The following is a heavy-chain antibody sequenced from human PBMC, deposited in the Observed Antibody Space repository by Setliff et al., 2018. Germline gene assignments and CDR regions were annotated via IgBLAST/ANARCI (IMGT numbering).Heavy chain of an antibody. CDR1: GYTFTSYA. V-gene: IGHV7-4-1*02. Sequence: ASVKVSCKASGYTFTSYAMNWVRQAPGQGLEWMGWINTNTGNPTYAQGFTGRFVFSLDTSVSTAYLQISSRQAEDTAVYYCASSGWGVGGAFDYWGQGTMVTVSS. D-gene: IGHD3-22*01. CDR2: INTNTGNP. CDR3: ASSGWGVGGAFDY. J-gene: IGHJ4*02.